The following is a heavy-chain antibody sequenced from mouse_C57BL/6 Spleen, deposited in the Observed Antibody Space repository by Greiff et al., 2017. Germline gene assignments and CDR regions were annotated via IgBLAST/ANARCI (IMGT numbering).Heavy chain of an antibody. J-gene: IGHJ4*01. Sequence: EVKLMESGGDLVKPGGSLKLSCAASGFTFSSYGLSWVRQTPDKRLEWVATISSGGSYTYYPDSVKGRFTISRDNAKNTLYLQMSSLKSEDTAMYYCARRDYYDYDDYAMDYWGQGTSVTVSS. D-gene: IGHD2-4*01. V-gene: IGHV5-6*02. CDR3: ARRDYYDYDDYAMDY. CDR2: ISSGGSYT. CDR1: GFTFSSYG.